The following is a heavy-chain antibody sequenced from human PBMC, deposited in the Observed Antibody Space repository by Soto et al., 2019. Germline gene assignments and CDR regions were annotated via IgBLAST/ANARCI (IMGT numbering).Heavy chain of an antibody. J-gene: IGHJ5*02. V-gene: IGHV3-30*03. CDR1: GFTFSSYG. CDR2: ISYDGSNK. D-gene: IGHD3-22*01. CDR3: AATYYYDSSGYYEDWFDP. Sequence: GGSLRLSCAASGFTFSSYGMHWVRQAPGKGLEWVAVISYDGSNKYYADSVKGRFTISRDNSKNTLYLQMNSLRAEDTAVYYCAATYYYDSSGYYEDWFDPWGQGTLVTVSS.